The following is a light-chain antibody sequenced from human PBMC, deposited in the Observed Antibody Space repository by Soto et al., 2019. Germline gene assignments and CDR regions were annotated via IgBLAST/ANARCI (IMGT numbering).Light chain of an antibody. V-gene: IGLV2-8*01. Sequence: QSVLTQPPSASGSPGQSVTISCTGTSSDIGGYDYVSWYQQPPGKAPQVIIYEVTKRRSGVPDRFSGSKSGNTASLTVSGLQAEDEADYYCSSYTSSSTLDVFGTGTKLTVL. J-gene: IGLJ1*01. CDR1: SSDIGGYDY. CDR2: EVT. CDR3: SSYTSSSTLDV.